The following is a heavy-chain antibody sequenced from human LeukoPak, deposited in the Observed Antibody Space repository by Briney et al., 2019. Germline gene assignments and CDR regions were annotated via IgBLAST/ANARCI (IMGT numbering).Heavy chain of an antibody. CDR3: ARGGGSSSSALDY. CDR2: INHSGST. CDR1: GGSFSGYY. D-gene: IGHD6-6*01. V-gene: IGHV4-34*01. Sequence: SETLSLTCAVYGGSFSGYYWSWIRQPPGKGLEWIGEINHSGSTNYNPSPKSGVTISVDTSKNQFSLKLSSVTAADTAVYYCARGGGSSSSALDYWGQGTLVTVSS. J-gene: IGHJ4*02.